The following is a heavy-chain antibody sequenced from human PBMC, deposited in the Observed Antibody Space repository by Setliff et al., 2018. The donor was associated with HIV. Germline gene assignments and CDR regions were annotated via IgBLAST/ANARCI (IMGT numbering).Heavy chain of an antibody. J-gene: IGHJ4*02. CDR2: INYSGST. V-gene: IGHV4-34*01. CDR1: GGSFSDYY. Sequence: SETLSLTCVVYGGSFSDYYWTWIRQPPEKGLEWIGKINYSGSTDYNSSLRSRVTISVDTSKNQISLKLTSVTAADTAVYYCARYDYGDFDYWGQGTPVTVSS. CDR3: ARYDYGDFDY. D-gene: IGHD4-17*01.